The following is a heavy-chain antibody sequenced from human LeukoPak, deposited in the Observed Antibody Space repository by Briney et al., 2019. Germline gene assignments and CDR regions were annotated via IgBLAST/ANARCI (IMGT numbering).Heavy chain of an antibody. CDR3: ARVGSYSGYEIYYFDY. V-gene: IGHV1-46*01. CDR1: GYTFTSYY. Sequence: ASVKVSCKASGYTFTSYYTHWVRQAPGQGLEWMGIINPSGGSTSYAQKFQGGVTMTRDTSTSTVYMELSSLRSEDTAVYYCARVGSYSGYEIYYFDYWGQGTLVTVSS. D-gene: IGHD5-12*01. CDR2: INPSGGST. J-gene: IGHJ4*02.